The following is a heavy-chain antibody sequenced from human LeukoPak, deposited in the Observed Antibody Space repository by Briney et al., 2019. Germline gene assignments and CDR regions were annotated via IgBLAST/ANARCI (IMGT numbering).Heavy chain of an antibody. Sequence: SETLSLTCTVSGGSISSSIHFWGWFRQPPGKRLEWIGNIYYTGATYYNPSLKSRVTISVDTSKKQFSLKLNSVTAADTAVYYCARLSGSGDYWGQGTLVTVSS. CDR2: IYYTGAT. CDR1: GGSISSSIHF. D-gene: IGHD1-26*01. J-gene: IGHJ4*02. CDR3: ARLSGSGDY. V-gene: IGHV4-39*07.